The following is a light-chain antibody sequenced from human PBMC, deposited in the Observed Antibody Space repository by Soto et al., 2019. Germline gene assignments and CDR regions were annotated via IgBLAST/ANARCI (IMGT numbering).Light chain of an antibody. CDR2: GVT. CDR3: SSYTDSHTPWV. V-gene: IGLV2-14*03. Sequence: QSALTQPAAISGSPGQSITISCTGSNSDIGSYDFVPWYQQLPGRSPKLIIYGVTNRPSVVSDRFCGSKSGNTASLTIAGLQEDDEADYYCSSYTDSHTPWVFGRGTKLTVL. CDR1: NSDIGSYDF. J-gene: IGLJ2*01.